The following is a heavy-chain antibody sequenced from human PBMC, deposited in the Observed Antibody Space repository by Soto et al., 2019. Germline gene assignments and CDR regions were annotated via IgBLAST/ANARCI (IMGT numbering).Heavy chain of an antibody. J-gene: IGHJ4*02. CDR3: AREGSYDTMDY. V-gene: IGHV3-48*04. Sequence: GGSLRLSCAASGFTLSAYSMNWVRQAPGKGLEWVSYISSSGSTVYHADSVEGRLTISRDNAKSSLFLQMNSLRAEDTALYYCAREGSYDTMDYWGLGTLVTVS. CDR2: ISSSGSTV. D-gene: IGHD3-22*01. CDR1: GFTLSAYS.